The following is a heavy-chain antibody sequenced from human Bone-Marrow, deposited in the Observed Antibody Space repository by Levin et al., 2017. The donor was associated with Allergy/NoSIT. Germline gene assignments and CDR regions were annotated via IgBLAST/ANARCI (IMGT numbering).Heavy chain of an antibody. CDR3: ARMSSQQLVQGTDYYYYYYGMDV. D-gene: IGHD6-13*01. CDR1: GFSLSNARMG. J-gene: IGHJ6*02. CDR2: IFSNDEK. Sequence: SGPTLVKPTETLTLTCTVSGFSLSNARMGVSWIRQPPGKALEWLAHIFSNDEKSYSTSLKSRLTISKDTSKSQVVLTMTNMDPVDTATYYCARMSSQQLVQGTDYYYYYYGMDVWGQGTTVTVSS. V-gene: IGHV2-26*01.